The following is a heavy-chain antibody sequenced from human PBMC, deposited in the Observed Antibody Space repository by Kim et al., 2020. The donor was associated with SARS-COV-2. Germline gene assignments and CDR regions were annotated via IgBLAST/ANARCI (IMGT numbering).Heavy chain of an antibody. J-gene: IGHJ4*02. D-gene: IGHD2-2*01. CDR3: AIPGGKYQLLYSFDY. Sequence: ASVKGRLTISRDNSKNTLYLQMNGLRAEDTAVYYCAIPGGKYQLLYSFDYWGQGTLVTVSS. V-gene: IGHV3-30*03.